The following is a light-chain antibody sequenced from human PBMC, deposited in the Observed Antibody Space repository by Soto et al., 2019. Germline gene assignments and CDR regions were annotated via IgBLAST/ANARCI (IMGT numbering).Light chain of an antibody. CDR3: CSYAGSFIFV. CDR2: DVS. V-gene: IGLV2-11*01. Sequence: QSALTQPRSVSASPGQSVTISCTGTSSDIGNYNYVSWYQQYPGKAPKLIIYDVSKRPSGIPDRFFGSKFGNTASLTISGLQAEDEADYYCCSYAGSFIFVFGTGTKLTVL. CDR1: SSDIGNYNY. J-gene: IGLJ1*01.